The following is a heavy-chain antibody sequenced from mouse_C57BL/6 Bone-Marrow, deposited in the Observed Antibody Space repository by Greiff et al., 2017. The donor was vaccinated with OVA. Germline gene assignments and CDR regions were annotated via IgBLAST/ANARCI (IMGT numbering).Heavy chain of an antibody. J-gene: IGHJ3*01. Sequence: EVQRVESGPELVKPGASVKMSCKASGYTFTDYNMHWVKQSHGKSLEWIGYINPNNGGTSYNQKFKGKATLTVNKSSSTAYMELRSLTSEDSAVYYCARGIYYYGSPWFAYWGQGTLVTVSA. CDR2: INPNNGGT. CDR3: ARGIYYYGSPWFAY. D-gene: IGHD1-1*01. V-gene: IGHV1-22*01. CDR1: GYTFTDYN.